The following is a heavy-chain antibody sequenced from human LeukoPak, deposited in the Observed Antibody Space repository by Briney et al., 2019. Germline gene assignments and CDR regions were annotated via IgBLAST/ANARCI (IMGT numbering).Heavy chain of an antibody. CDR2: ISGSGGST. CDR3: AKDRHAPGRYCSSTTCFPFDS. V-gene: IGHV3-23*01. D-gene: IGHD2-2*01. CDR1: GFPFSSYA. Sequence: GGALRLSCAASGFPFSSYAMSWVRQAPGKGLEWVSAISGSGGSTYYADSVKGRFTISRDNSKNTLYLQMNSLRAEDTAVYYCAKDRHAPGRYCSSTTCFPFDSWGQGTLVTVSS. J-gene: IGHJ5*01.